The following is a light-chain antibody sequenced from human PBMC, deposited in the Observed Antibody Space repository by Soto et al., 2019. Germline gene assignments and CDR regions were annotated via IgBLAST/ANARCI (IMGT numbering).Light chain of an antibody. J-gene: IGLJ3*02. Sequence: QSALTQPASVSGSPGQSITISCTGTSSDVGIYNSVSWYQQHPGTAPKVMIYEGSKQPSGVSHRFSGSRSGNTASLTISGVQAEDGADYYCCSYAGSSWVFGGGTKLTVL. CDR1: SSDVGIYNS. CDR3: CSYAGSSWV. V-gene: IGLV2-23*01. CDR2: EGS.